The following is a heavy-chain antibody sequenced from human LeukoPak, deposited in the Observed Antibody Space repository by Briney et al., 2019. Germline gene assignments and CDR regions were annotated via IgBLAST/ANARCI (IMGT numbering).Heavy chain of an antibody. CDR1: GFTFSSYE. CDR2: ISSSGSTI. J-gene: IGHJ5*02. V-gene: IGHV3-48*03. CDR3: ARAAWTQLWTGGYNWFDP. D-gene: IGHD5-18*01. Sequence: PGGSLRLSCAASGFTFSSYEMNWVRQAPGKGLEWVSYISSSGSTIYYADSVKGRFTISRDNAKNSLYLQMNSLRAEDTAVYYCARAAWTQLWTGGYNWFDPWGQGTLVTVSS.